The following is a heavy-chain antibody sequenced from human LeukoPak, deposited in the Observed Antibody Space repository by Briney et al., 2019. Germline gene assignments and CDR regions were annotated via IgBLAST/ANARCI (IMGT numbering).Heavy chain of an antibody. V-gene: IGHV3-21*01. CDR2: ISSSSSYI. J-gene: IGHJ6*02. Sequence: GGSLRFSCAASGFTFSSYSVNWVRQAPGKGLEWVSSISSSSSYIYYADSVKGRFTISRANAENSLYLQMNSLRAEDTAVYYCARRYYDFWSGSEYYYYGMDVWGQGTTVTVSS. CDR1: GFTFSSYS. D-gene: IGHD3-3*01. CDR3: ARRYYDFWSGSEYYYYGMDV.